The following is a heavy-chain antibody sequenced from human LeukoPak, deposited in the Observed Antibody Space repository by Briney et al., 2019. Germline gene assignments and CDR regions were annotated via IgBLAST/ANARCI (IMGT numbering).Heavy chain of an antibody. J-gene: IGHJ4*02. V-gene: IGHV1-18*01. Sequence: ASVKVSCKASGYTLTSYGISWVRQAPGQGLEWMGWISAYNGNTNYAQKLQGRVTMTTDTSTSTAYMELRSLRSDDTAVYYCARDSPRADYYDSSGYYPGFDYWGQGTLVTVSS. CDR2: ISAYNGNT. D-gene: IGHD3-22*01. CDR1: GYTLTSYG. CDR3: ARDSPRADYYDSSGYYPGFDY.